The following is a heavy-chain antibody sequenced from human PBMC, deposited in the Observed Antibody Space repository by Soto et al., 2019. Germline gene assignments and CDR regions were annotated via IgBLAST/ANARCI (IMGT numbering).Heavy chain of an antibody. J-gene: IGHJ6*02. CDR1: GYTFTGYY. V-gene: IGHV1-2*04. CDR2: INPNSGGT. D-gene: IGHD1-1*01. Sequence: ASVKVSCKASGYTFTGYYMHWVRQAPGQGLEWMGWINPNSGGTNYAQKFQGWVTMTRDTSISTAYMELSRLRSDDTAVYYCARCPFAGTTFWDPYYYYGMDVWGQGTTVTVSS. CDR3: ARCPFAGTTFWDPYYYYGMDV.